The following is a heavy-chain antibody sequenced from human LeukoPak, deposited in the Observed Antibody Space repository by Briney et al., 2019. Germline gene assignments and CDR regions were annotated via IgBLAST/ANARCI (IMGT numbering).Heavy chain of an antibody. CDR2: INPSGGST. CDR1: GYTFTSYY. V-gene: IGHV1-46*01. J-gene: IGHJ6*02. D-gene: IGHD6-6*01. CDR3: AATLVPYYYYYGMDV. Sequence: ASVKVSCKASGYTFTSYYMHWVRQAPGQGLEWMGIINPSGGSTSYAQKFQERVTITRDMSTSTAYMELSSLRSEDTAVYYCAATLVPYYYYYGMDVWGQGTTVTVSS.